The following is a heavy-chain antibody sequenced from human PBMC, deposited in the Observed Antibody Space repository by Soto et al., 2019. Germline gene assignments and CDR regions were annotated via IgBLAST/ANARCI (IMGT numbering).Heavy chain of an antibody. J-gene: IGHJ4*02. Sequence: GGSLRLSCVASGFTFDDYTMHWVRQAPGKGLEWVSLISWDGGSTYYADSVKGRFTISRDNSKNSLYLQMNSLRTEDTALYYCARVEMATRTFDYWGQGTLVTVSS. V-gene: IGHV3-43*01. D-gene: IGHD5-12*01. CDR3: ARVEMATRTFDY. CDR1: GFTFDDYT. CDR2: ISWDGGST.